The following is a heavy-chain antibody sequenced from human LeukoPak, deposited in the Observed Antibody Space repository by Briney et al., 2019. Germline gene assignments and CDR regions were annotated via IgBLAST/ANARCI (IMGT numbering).Heavy chain of an antibody. CDR2: INPNSGGT. CDR3: ARDYGDYSSQFFQN. J-gene: IGHJ1*01. Sequence: ASVKVSCKASGYTFTGYYMHWVRQAPGQGLEWMGWINPNSGGTNYAQKFQGRVTLTTDTSTGTAFMELLSLTSDDTAVYYCARDYGDYSSQFFQNWGQGTLVTVSS. V-gene: IGHV1-2*02. CDR1: GYTFTGYY. D-gene: IGHD4-17*01.